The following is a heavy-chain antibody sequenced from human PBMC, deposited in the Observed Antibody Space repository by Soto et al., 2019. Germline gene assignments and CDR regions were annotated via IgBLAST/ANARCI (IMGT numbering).Heavy chain of an antibody. D-gene: IGHD1-26*01. CDR2: IYFDGITT. CDR1: GFTFNTHW. V-gene: IGHV3-74*01. CDR3: ARGGAMGVDY. Sequence: VGSLRLSCTASGFTFNTHWMHWVRQAPGKGLVWVSRIYFDGITTNYADSVKGRLTVSRDNAKNTVYLHVNTLRDEDTAVYYCARGGAMGVDYWGQGTLVTVSS. J-gene: IGHJ4*02.